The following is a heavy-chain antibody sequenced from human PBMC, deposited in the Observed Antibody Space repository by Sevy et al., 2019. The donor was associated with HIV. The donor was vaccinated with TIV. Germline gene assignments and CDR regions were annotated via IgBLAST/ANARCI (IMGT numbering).Heavy chain of an antibody. J-gene: IGHJ2*01. V-gene: IGHV5-51*01. CDR3: ARRSSGAIWYFDL. CDR2: IYPGDSDT. D-gene: IGHD3-10*01. Sequence: GESLKISCKGSGYSFTNYWIAWVRQMPGKGLEWMGIIYPGDSDTRYNPSFQGQVTISADKSMNTAYLQWGSLKASDTAMYYCARRSSGAIWYFDLWGRSTLVTVSS. CDR1: GYSFTNYW.